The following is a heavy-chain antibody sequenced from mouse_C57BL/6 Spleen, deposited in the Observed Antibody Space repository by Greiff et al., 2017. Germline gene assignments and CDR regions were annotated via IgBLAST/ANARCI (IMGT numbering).Heavy chain of an antibody. V-gene: IGHV1-15*01. J-gene: IGHJ2*01. CDR3: TRERDGALFDY. D-gene: IGHD3-3*01. CDR1: GYTFTDYE. Sequence: QVHVKQSGAELVRPGASVTLSCKASGYTFTDYEMHWVKQTPVHGLEWIGAIDPETGGTAYNQKFKGKAILTADKSSSTAYMERRSLTSEDSAVYYCTRERDGALFDYWGQGTTLTVSS. CDR2: IDPETGGT.